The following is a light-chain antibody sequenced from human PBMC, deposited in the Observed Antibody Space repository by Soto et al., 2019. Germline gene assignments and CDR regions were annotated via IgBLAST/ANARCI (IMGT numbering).Light chain of an antibody. CDR2: GAP. CDR1: QSVSSSY. Sequence: PGERATLSCRASQSVSSSYLAWYQQKPGQAPRLLIYGAPNRATGIPDRFSGSGSGTGFTLTISRLEPEDFAVYYCQQYGSSGTFGQGTKVDIK. J-gene: IGKJ1*01. V-gene: IGKV3-20*01. CDR3: QQYGSSGT.